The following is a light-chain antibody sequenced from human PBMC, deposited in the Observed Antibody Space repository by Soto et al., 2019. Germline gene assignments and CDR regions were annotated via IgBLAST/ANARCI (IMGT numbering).Light chain of an antibody. V-gene: IGKV1-39*01. CDR2: AAS. Sequence: DLQMTQSPSSLSASVGDRVTITCRASQSISSSLNWYQQRPGKAPNLLIYAASSLQSGVPSRFSGRGSGTDFTLTISSLQPEDFATYYCQQSFSTLGRTFGQGTKVEIK. J-gene: IGKJ1*01. CDR1: QSISSS. CDR3: QQSFSTLGRT.